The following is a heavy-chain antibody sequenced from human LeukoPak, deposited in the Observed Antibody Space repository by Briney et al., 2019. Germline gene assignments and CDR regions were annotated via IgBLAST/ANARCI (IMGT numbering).Heavy chain of an antibody. J-gene: IGHJ6*03. Sequence: SETLSLTCTVSGGSISSSSYSWSWIRQSPGKGLVWIGYIYHSGSTNYNPSLKSRVTISVDTSNNQLSLKLSSVTAADTAVYYCARVKGSGWSYYMDVWDKGTTVTVSS. CDR3: ARVKGSGWSYYMDV. CDR2: IYHSGST. D-gene: IGHD6-19*01. V-gene: IGHV4-61*01. CDR1: GGSISSSSYS.